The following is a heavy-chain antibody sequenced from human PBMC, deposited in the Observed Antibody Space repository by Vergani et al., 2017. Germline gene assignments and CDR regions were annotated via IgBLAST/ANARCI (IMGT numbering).Heavy chain of an antibody. J-gene: IGHJ5*02. Sequence: EVQLVESGGGLVKPGGSLRLSCAASGFTFSSYSMNWVRQAPGKGLEWVSGISDSDDSTYYADSVKGRFTISRDNSKNTLYLQMNSLRAEDTAVYYCAKDRYCGGDCYSWFDPWGQGTLVTVSS. CDR3: AKDRYCGGDCYSWFDP. CDR2: ISDSDDST. CDR1: GFTFSSYS. V-gene: IGHV3-23*04. D-gene: IGHD2-21*02.